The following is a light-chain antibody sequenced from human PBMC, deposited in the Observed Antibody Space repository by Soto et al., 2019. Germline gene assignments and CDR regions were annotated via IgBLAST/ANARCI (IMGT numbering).Light chain of an antibody. CDR2: DVS. CDR3: SSYTSSSPL. Sequence: QSALTQPASVSGSPGQSITISCTGNSSDVGGYNYVSWYQQHPGKAPKLLIYDVSNRPSGVSNRFSGSKSGNTASLTISGLQAEDESDYYCSSYTSSSPLFGGGTQVTVL. V-gene: IGLV2-14*01. J-gene: IGLJ2*01. CDR1: SSDVGGYNY.